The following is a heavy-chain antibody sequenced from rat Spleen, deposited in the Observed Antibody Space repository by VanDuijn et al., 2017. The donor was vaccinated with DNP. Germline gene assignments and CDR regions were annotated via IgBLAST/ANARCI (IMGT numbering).Heavy chain of an antibody. Sequence: EVQLVESGGGLVQPGRSLKLSCAASGFTFSNYGMHWIRQAPTKGLEWVASISPSGGSTYYRDSVKGRFTISRDNAKSTLYLQMDSLRSEDTATYYGLAIAAISEYWGQGVMVTVSS. J-gene: IGHJ2*01. CDR2: ISPSGGST. CDR1: GFTFSNYG. CDR3: LAIAAISEY. D-gene: IGHD1-2*01. V-gene: IGHV5-19*01.